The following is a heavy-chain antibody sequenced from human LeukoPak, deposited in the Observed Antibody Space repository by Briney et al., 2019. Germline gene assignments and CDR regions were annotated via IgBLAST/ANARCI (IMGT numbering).Heavy chain of an antibody. D-gene: IGHD3-22*01. V-gene: IGHV1-18*01. Sequence: ASVKVSCKASGYTFNTYGISWVRQAPGQGLEWMGWISAYNGNTNYAQKLQGRVTMTTDTSTSTAYMELRSLRSDDTAVYYCARDPRLYFDSSGDFDYWGQGTLVTVSS. CDR1: GYTFNTYG. J-gene: IGHJ4*02. CDR3: ARDPRLYFDSSGDFDY. CDR2: ISAYNGNT.